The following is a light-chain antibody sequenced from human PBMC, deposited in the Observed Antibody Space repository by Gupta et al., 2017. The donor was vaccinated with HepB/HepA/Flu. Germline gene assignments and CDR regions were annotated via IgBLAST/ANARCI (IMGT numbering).Light chain of an antibody. CDR3: QQCDSTPFT. V-gene: IGKV1-39*01. CDR1: QSISIY. CDR2: AAS. Sequence: DIQMTQSPSSLSASVGDRVTITCRASQSISIYLSWYQQKPGEAPKLLIYAASSLQSGVPSRFSDSGSGTDFTLTINRRQPEDFATYYCQQCDSTPFTFGGGTKVEIK. J-gene: IGKJ4*01.